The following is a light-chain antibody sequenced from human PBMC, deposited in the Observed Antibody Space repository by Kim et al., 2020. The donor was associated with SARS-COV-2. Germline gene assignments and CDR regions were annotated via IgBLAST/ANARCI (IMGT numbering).Light chain of an antibody. CDR3: NSRDRSDNHR. V-gene: IGLV3-19*01. CDR1: SLRTYY. CDR2: GKN. Sequence: SSELTQDPAVSVALGQTVRITCQGDSLRTYYASWYQQKPGQAPVLVIYGKNNRPSGIPDRFSGSSSGNTASLTITGTQAEDEADYYCNSRDRSDNHRFGGGTQLTVL. J-gene: IGLJ2*01.